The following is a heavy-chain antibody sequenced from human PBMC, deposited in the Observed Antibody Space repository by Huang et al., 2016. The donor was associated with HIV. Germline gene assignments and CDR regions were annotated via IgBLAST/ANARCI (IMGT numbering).Heavy chain of an antibody. CDR1: GDSVSSHS. V-gene: IGHV4-59*02. CDR3: VRDQGRLAVGGIDNWFDP. D-gene: IGHD6-19*01. CDR2: VYASGTT. J-gene: IGHJ5*02. Sequence: QVRLKESGPGLVKPSETLSLSCTVSGDSVSSHSWGWIRHPPGKGLEWVGTVYASGTTKYNPRLKSRITISVDTSKNGFSLNITSVSAADTAMYFCVRDQGRLAVGGIDNWFDPWGQGALVTVSS.